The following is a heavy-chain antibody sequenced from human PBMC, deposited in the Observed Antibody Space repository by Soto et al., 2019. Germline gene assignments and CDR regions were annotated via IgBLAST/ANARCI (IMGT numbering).Heavy chain of an antibody. CDR1: GGSFSGYY. Sequence: QVQLQQWGAGLLKPSETLSLTCAVYGGSFSGYYWSWIRQPPGKGLEWIGEINHSGSTNYNPSLKSRITISVDPSKNQCSLKLSSVTAADTAVYYCARGRWLRSSFDYWRQGTLVTVSS. D-gene: IGHD5-12*01. V-gene: IGHV4-34*01. CDR2: INHSGST. J-gene: IGHJ4*02. CDR3: ARGRWLRSSFDY.